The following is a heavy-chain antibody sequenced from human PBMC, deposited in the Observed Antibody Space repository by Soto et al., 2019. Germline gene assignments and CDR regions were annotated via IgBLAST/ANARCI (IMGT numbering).Heavy chain of an antibody. V-gene: IGHV3-30*18. CDR2: VSYDGSKK. J-gene: IGHJ6*02. CDR1: GFTFSGYG. CDR3: VKDGSSGWPYYYGLDV. Sequence: QVQLVESGGGVVQPGRSLRLSCAASGFTFSGYGMHWVRQAPGKGLEWVAVVSYDGSKKYYADSVKGRFTISRDNSKSTLDLQVDSLRAEDTAMYYCVKDGSSGWPYYYGLDVWGQGTTVTVSS. D-gene: IGHD6-19*01.